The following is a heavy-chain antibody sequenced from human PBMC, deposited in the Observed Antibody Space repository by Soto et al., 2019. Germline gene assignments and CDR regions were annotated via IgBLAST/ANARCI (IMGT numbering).Heavy chain of an antibody. CDR1: GFSLVTGGER. J-gene: IGHJ4*02. D-gene: IGHD1-1*01. CDR3: ARTIPSTGTFEY. CDR2: IDGNDGK. Sequence: SGPTLVNPTQTLTLACTLSGFSLVTGGERVSWIRQPPGQALEWLARIDGNDGKYYTPSLKTRLTISKDNSKNQVVLTMTNVDPVDTPTYYCARTIPSTGTFEYGGKGALVTVSS. V-gene: IGHV2-70*04.